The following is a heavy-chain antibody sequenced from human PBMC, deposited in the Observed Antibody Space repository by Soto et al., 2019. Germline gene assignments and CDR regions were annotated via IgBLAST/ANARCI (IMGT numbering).Heavy chain of an antibody. CDR3: AKGAYGSGSYDC. Sequence: EVQLLESGGGLVQPGGSLRLSCAASGFTFSNYAMTWVRQSPGKGLEWVSGISGSGDSKSYADSVKGRFTISRDNSKNTLYSQMNSLRAEDTATYYCAKGAYGSGSYDCWGQGTLVTVSS. V-gene: IGHV3-23*01. CDR1: GFTFSNYA. J-gene: IGHJ4*02. D-gene: IGHD3-10*01. CDR2: ISGSGDSK.